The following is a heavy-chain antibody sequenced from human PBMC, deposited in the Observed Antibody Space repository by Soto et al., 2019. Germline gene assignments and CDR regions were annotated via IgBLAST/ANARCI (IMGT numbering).Heavy chain of an antibody. Sequence: EVQLVESGGGLVQPVGSLKLACLASGFPLSDSAIHWVRKASGKGLEWVGRIRSKTNNYATTYGAPVRGRFTLSRDGSKNTAYLQMNNLASEDAAVYYCSRHAGGQVEHSFYYYFMDVWGKGTTVSV. J-gene: IGHJ6*03. CDR2: IRSKTNNYAT. CDR3: SRHAGGQVEHSFYYYFMDV. D-gene: IGHD2-15*01. CDR1: GFPLSDSA. V-gene: IGHV3-73*01.